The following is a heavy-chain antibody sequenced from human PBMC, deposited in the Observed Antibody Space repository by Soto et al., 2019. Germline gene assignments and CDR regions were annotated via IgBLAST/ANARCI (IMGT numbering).Heavy chain of an antibody. CDR2: ISARNGNT. J-gene: IGHJ6*02. CDR3: GGDGGGGGHILGGAMDV. D-gene: IGHD3-10*01. CDR1: GYIFSSYY. V-gene: IGHV1-18*01. Sequence: QAHLVQSGGEVRQPGAAVKLSCKASGYIFSSYYISWVRQAPGQGLEWMGWISARNGNTIYAEKLQGRVTMTTDTPPARAQRERGRLRWGDTAVYFWGGDGGGGGHILGGAMDVWGQGTTVTVSS.